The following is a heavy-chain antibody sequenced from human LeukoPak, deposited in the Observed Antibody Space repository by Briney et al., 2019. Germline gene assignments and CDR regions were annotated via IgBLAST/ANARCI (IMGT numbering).Heavy chain of an antibody. CDR1: GGSISSYY. V-gene: IGHV4-59*01. J-gene: IGHJ5*02. CDR3: ARVAAAGFYNWFDP. CDR2: IYYSGST. D-gene: IGHD6-13*01. Sequence: SETLSLTCAVSGGSISSYYWSWIRQPPGKGLEWIGYIYYSGSTNYNPSLKSRVTISVDTSKNQFSLKLSSVTAADTAVYYCARVAAAGFYNWFDPWGQGTLVTVSS.